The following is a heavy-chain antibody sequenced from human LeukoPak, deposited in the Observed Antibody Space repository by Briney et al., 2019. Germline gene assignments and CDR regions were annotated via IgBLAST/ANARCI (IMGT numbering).Heavy chain of an antibody. J-gene: IGHJ4*02. Sequence: SETLSLTCAVYGGSFSAYYWTWIRQPPGKGLEWIGEINHSGSTNYYPSLKSRVTISVDTSKNQFSLKLSSVTAADAAVYYCARGGNSGSYSGWGQGTLVTVSS. CDR2: INHSGST. D-gene: IGHD1-26*01. V-gene: IGHV4-34*01. CDR1: GGSFSAYY. CDR3: ARGGNSGSYSG.